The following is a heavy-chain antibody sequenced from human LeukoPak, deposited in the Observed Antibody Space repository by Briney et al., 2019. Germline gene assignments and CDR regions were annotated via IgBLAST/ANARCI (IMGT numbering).Heavy chain of an antibody. D-gene: IGHD1-1*01. CDR3: ASGIDLEPFDY. V-gene: IGHV1-2*07. Sequence: GASVKVSCKTSGYTFIGHYIHWVRQAPGQGLEWMGWINPKNGGANYAPRFRGRVTLTRDRSTSTVYMELTRLTSDDTAVYYCASGIDLEPFDYWGQGTLVTVSS. CDR1: GYTFIGHY. CDR2: INPKNGGA. J-gene: IGHJ4*02.